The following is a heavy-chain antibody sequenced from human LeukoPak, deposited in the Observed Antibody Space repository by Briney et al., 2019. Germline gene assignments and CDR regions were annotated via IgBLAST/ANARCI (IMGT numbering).Heavy chain of an antibody. Sequence: GGSLRLSCAASGFTFSSYAMDWVRQAPGKGLEWVSFISGTGVTTYYAESVKGRFTISRDSSKNTLYLQMNSLRAEDTAVYYCARVRGDTAMAKVYFDYWGQGTLVTVSS. D-gene: IGHD5-18*01. V-gene: IGHV3-23*01. CDR2: ISGTGVTT. J-gene: IGHJ4*02. CDR1: GFTFSSYA. CDR3: ARVRGDTAMAKVYFDY.